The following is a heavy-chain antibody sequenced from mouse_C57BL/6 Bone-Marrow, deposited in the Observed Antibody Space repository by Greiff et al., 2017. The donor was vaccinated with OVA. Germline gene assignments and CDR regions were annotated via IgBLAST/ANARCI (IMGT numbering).Heavy chain of an antibody. CDR2: IDPSDSET. Sequence: VQLQQPGAELVRPGSSVKLSCKASGYTFTSYWMHWVKQRPIQGLEWIGNIDPSDSETHYNQKFKDKATLTVDKSSSTAYMQLSSLTSEDSAVYCCARRGELRLQGGYYWDYWGQGTTLTVSS. V-gene: IGHV1-52*01. CDR3: ARRGELRLQGGYYWDY. CDR1: GYTFTSYW. D-gene: IGHD3-2*02. J-gene: IGHJ2*01.